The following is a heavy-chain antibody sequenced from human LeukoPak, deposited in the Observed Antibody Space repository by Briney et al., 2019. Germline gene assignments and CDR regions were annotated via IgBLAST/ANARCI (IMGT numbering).Heavy chain of an antibody. Sequence: SGPTLVNPTQTLTLTCTFSGLSLSTSGEGVGWIRQPPGKALEWLALIYWNDDKRYSPSLKSRLTITKDTSKNQVVLTMTNLDPVDTATYYCSHRLVRGMLTEYYFDYWGQGTLVTVSS. D-gene: IGHD3-10*02. CDR2: IYWNDDK. V-gene: IGHV2-5*01. CDR3: SHRLVRGMLTEYYFDY. J-gene: IGHJ4*02. CDR1: GLSLSTSGEG.